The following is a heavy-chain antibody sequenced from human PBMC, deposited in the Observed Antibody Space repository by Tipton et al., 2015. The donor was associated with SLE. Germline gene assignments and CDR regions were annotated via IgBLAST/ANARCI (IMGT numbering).Heavy chain of an antibody. CDR3: AGGGGGGGTDAFDI. D-gene: IGHD3-16*01. Sequence: TLSLTCTVSGGSISSYYWSWIRQPPGKGLEWIGYIYYSGSTNYNPSLKSRVTISVDTSKNQFSLKLSSVTAADTAVYYCAGGGGGGGTDAFDIWGQGTMVTVSS. V-gene: IGHV4-59*01. CDR1: GGSISSYY. CDR2: IYYSGST. J-gene: IGHJ3*02.